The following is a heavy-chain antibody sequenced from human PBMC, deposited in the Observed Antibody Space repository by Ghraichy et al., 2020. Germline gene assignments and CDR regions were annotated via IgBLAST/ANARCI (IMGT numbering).Heavy chain of an antibody. CDR3: AKTVAAAYVALDA. CDR2: INVHTGSA. V-gene: IGHV1-18*01. J-gene: IGHJ6*02. Sequence: SVKVSCKAFNYSFSTSSLAWVRQAPGQRLEWMGLINVHTGSAMYTPKFQGRLTVIADTSTSTGYMELRSLRSDDTAVYYCAKTVAAAYVALDAWGQGTTVTVSS. CDR1: NYSFSTSS. D-gene: IGHD6-13*01.